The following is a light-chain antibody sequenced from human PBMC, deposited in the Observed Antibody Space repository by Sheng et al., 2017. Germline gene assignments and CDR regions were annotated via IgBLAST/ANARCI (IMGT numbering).Light chain of an antibody. CDR2: TAS. CDR3: QHYGGSSLFT. CDR1: QGISTY. J-gene: IGKJ3*01. V-gene: IGKV1-17*03. Sequence: DIQMTQSPSAMSASVGDRVTITCRASQGISTYVAWFQQKPGEVPKRLIYTASSLQSGVPSRFSGSGSGTDFTLTISRLEPEDFAVYYCQHYGGSSLFTFGPGTKVDIK.